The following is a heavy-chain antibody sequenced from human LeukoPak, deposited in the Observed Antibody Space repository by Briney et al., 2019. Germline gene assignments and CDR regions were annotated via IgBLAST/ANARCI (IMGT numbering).Heavy chain of an antibody. CDR2: INPSGGST. CDR3: ASSIGARRASDY. V-gene: IGHV1-46*01. J-gene: IGHJ4*02. D-gene: IGHD6-6*01. CDR1: GYTFTNYY. Sequence: ASVKVSCKASGYTFTNYYLFWVRQAPGQGLEWMGIINPSGGSTNYAQKFQGRVAMTRDTSTTTFYMELRSLRSDDTAVYYCASSIGARRASDYWGQGTLVTVSS.